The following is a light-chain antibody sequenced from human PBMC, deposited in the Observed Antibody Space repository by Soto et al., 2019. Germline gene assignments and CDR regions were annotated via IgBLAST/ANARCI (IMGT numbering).Light chain of an antibody. CDR2: SNN. CDR3: AAWDDSLNGPV. CDR1: SSNIGSDT. Sequence: QSVLTQPPSASGTPGQXXTISCSGSSSNIGSDTVKWYQHLPGTAPKLLIYSNNQRPSGVPDRFSGSKSGTSASLAISGLQSEDEADYYCAAWDDSLNGPVFGGGTKLTVL. V-gene: IGLV1-44*01. J-gene: IGLJ2*01.